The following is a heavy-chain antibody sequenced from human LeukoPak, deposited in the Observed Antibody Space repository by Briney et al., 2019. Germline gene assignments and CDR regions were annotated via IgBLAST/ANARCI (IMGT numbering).Heavy chain of an antibody. CDR2: ISSSGRTI. Sequence: PGGSLRLSCAASGFTFSRHNMNWVRQAPGKGLEWLSYISSSGRTIYNADSVKGRFTISRDNAKNLLYLQMNSLRAEDTAVYYCAREAAGFDPWGQGTLVTVSS. D-gene: IGHD2-15*01. J-gene: IGHJ5*02. CDR1: GFTFSRHN. V-gene: IGHV3-48*01. CDR3: AREAAGFDP.